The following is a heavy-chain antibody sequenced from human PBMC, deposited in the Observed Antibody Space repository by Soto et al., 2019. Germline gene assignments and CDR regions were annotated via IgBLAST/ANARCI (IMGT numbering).Heavy chain of an antibody. D-gene: IGHD2-21*02. Sequence: PGGSLRLSCAASGFTFSNYVMSWVRQAPGKGLEWVSSISGSGDNTYYADSVKGRFTISRDNSKNTLYLQMNSLRAEDTAVYYCAKSVTAIYFQHWGQGTLVTVSS. J-gene: IGHJ1*01. CDR3: AKSVTAIYFQH. V-gene: IGHV3-23*01. CDR2: ISGSGDNT. CDR1: GFTFSNYV.